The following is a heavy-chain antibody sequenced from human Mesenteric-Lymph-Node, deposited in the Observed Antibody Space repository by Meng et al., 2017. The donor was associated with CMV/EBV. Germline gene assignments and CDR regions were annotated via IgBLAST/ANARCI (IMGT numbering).Heavy chain of an antibody. CDR2: INTSTGNP. Sequence: YTFTSYAMNWVRQAPGQGLEWMGWINTSTGNPTYAQGFTGRFVFSLDTSVSTAYLQISSLKAEDTAVYYCARPSGDYYGSGSSDFDYWGQGTLVTVSS. CDR3: ARPSGDYYGSGSSDFDY. CDR1: YTFTSYA. D-gene: IGHD3-10*01. V-gene: IGHV7-4-1*02. J-gene: IGHJ4*02.